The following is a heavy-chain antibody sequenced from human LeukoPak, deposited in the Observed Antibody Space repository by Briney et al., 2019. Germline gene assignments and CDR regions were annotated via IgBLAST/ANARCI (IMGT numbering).Heavy chain of an antibody. CDR3: ANPFRGYCSGGSCYSLHY. CDR2: ISSSSSYI. D-gene: IGHD2-15*01. Sequence: GGSLRLSCAASGFTFSSYSMNWVRQAPGKGLEWVSSISSSSSYIYYADSVKGRFTISRDNAKNSLYLQMNSLRAEDTAVYYCANPFRGYCSGGSCYSLHYWGQGTLVTVSS. CDR1: GFTFSSYS. J-gene: IGHJ4*02. V-gene: IGHV3-21*04.